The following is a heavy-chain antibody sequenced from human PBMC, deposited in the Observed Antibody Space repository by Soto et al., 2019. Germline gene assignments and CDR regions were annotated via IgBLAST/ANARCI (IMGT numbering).Heavy chain of an antibody. D-gene: IGHD6-6*01. J-gene: IGHJ5*02. CDR1: GGAISSYY. CDR2: IYYSGST. V-gene: IGHV4-59*01. Sequence: SETLSLTCTVSGGAISSYYWSWIRQPPGKGLEWIGYIYYSGSTNYNPSLKSRVTISVDTSKNQFSLKLSSVTAADTAVYYCARVVGQLVGRGNWFDPWGQGTLVTVSS. CDR3: ARVVGQLVGRGNWFDP.